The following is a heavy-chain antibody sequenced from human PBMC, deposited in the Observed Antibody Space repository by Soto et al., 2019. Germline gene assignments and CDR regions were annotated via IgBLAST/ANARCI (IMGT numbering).Heavy chain of an antibody. V-gene: IGHV3-43*01. Sequence: GGSLRLSCAASGFAYDYYTMHWISQAPGKGLEWVSLISWDGGEKYFADSVKGRFTISRDNSKNSLYLQMYTSRPAHTAFYYSAEAVCCRGSGTSNWF. CDR3: AEAVCCRGSGTSNWF. D-gene: IGHD3-16*01. CDR2: ISWDGGEK. CDR1: GFAYDYYT. J-gene: IGHJ5*01.